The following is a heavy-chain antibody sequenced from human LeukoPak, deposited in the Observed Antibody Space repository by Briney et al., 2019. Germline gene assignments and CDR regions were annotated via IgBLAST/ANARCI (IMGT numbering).Heavy chain of an antibody. Sequence: PGGSLRLSCAASGFTFSSYSINWLRQAPGKGLEWVSSIRIGSLYIYYADSVKGRFTISRDNAKNSLYLQMNSLRAEDTAVYYCARLFTYYYDSNGPFDPWGQGTLVTFST. CDR2: IRIGSLYI. CDR1: GFTFSSYS. CDR3: ARLFTYYYDSNGPFDP. V-gene: IGHV3-21*01. J-gene: IGHJ5*02. D-gene: IGHD3-22*01.